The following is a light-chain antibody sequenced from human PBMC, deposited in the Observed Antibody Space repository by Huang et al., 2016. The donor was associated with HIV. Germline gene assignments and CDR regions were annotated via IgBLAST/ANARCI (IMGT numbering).Light chain of an antibody. J-gene: IGKJ4*01. CDR3: QQLRSYPLT. V-gene: IGKV1-13*02. CDR1: QAIGHS. CDR2: GGS. Sequence: AIQLPQSPSSVSASVGDRVTVTCRASQAIGHSLAWYQHKPGKAPKLLIYGGSILQSGVSPRFSGSGSGTDFSLTISSLRSEDFATYFCQQLRSYPLTFGGGTDV.